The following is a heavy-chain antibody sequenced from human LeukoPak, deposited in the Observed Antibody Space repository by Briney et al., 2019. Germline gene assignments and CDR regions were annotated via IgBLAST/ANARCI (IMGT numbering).Heavy chain of an antibody. Sequence: LPETLSLTCAVSGGSISSNTNWWSWIRQPPGKGLECIASIHYTGRAYYNPSLKSRATISADTSKNHFSLHLRTVTAADTAVYYCARHFDNGDYKKTFDIWGQGTMVTVSS. CDR2: IHYTGRA. J-gene: IGHJ3*02. D-gene: IGHD4-17*01. V-gene: IGHV4-39*01. CDR1: GGSISSNTNW. CDR3: ARHFDNGDYKKTFDI.